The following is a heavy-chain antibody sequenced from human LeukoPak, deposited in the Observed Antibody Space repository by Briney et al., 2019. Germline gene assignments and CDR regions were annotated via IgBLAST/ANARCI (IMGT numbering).Heavy chain of an antibody. CDR2: IGTFNGNT. Sequence: ASVKVSCKASGYTFSSSGITWVRQAPGQGLEWMGWIGTFNGNTNYAQKLQGRVTMTTDTSTSTAYMELRSLRSDDTAVYYCARDGGGYYDSSGIDFDYWGQGTLVTVSS. CDR1: GYTFSSSG. D-gene: IGHD3-22*01. J-gene: IGHJ4*02. V-gene: IGHV1-18*01. CDR3: ARDGGGYYDSSGIDFDY.